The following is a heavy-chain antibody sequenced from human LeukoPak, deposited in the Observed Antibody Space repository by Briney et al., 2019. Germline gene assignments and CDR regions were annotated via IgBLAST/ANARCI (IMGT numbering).Heavy chain of an antibody. D-gene: IGHD6-19*01. V-gene: IGHV3-21*01. Sequence: GGSLRLSCAASGFTFSSYSMNWVRQAPGKGLEWVSSISSSSSYIYYADSVKGRFTISRDNAKNSLYLQKNSLRAEDTAVYYCARGVGGWYDPRAFDIWGQGTMVTVSS. CDR3: ARGVGGWYDPRAFDI. CDR1: GFTFSSYS. J-gene: IGHJ3*02. CDR2: ISSSSSYI.